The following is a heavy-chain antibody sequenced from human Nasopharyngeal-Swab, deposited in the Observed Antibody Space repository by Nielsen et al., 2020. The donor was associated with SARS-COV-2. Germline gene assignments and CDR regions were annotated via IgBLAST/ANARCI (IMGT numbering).Heavy chain of an antibody. Sequence: KVSCKGSGYSFNSYWIGWVRQKPGKGLEGRGIIYPGDSDTRYSPSFQGQVTISADKSISTAYLQWSSLKASDAAMYYCARTGGTHYDILTGYDYYYYYMDVWGKGTTVTVSS. CDR2: IYPGDSDT. CDR3: ARTGGTHYDILTGYDYYYYYMDV. D-gene: IGHD3-9*01. V-gene: IGHV5-51*01. CDR1: GYSFNSYW. J-gene: IGHJ6*03.